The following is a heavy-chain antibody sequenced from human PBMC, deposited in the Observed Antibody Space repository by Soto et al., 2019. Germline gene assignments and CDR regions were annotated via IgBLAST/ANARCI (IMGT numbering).Heavy chain of an antibody. J-gene: IGHJ4*02. CDR2: IIPMSGTT. V-gene: IGHV1-69*12. D-gene: IGHD1-1*01. CDR1: GGAFTSYS. Sequence: QVHLVQSGAEVKKPGSSVKVSCNASGGAFTSYSFHWVRQAPGQGLEWMGGIIPMSGTTNYALKFQGRVTMTAYVPTNTAYIELSSLRSEDTAIYYCARDNTGLDYWGQGTLVTVSS. CDR3: ARDNTGLDY.